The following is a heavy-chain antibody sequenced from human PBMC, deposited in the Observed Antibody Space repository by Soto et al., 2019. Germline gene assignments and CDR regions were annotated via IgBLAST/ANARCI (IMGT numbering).Heavy chain of an antibody. CDR1: GGSISSGGYS. D-gene: IGHD6-13*01. V-gene: IGHV4-30-2*01. CDR3: ARGLNTAAALDY. CDR2: IYHSGST. Sequence: QLQLQESGSGLVKPSQTLSLTCAVSGGSISSGGYSWSWIWQPPGKGLEWIGYIYHSGSTYYNPSRKSRVTISVDRSTNQLSLKLSSVTAADTAVYYCARGLNTAAALDYWGQGTLVTVSS. J-gene: IGHJ4*02.